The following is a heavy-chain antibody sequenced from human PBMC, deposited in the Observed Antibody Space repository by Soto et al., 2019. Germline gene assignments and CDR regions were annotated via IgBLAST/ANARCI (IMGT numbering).Heavy chain of an antibody. J-gene: IGHJ6*02. CDR3: AKGATGYYYYGMDV. V-gene: IGHV3-23*01. CDR1: GFTFSSYA. CDR2: ISGSGGST. Sequence: EVQLLESGGGLVQPGGSLRLSCAASGFTFSSYAMSWVRQAPGKGLGWVSAISGSGGSTYYADSVKGRFTISRDNSKNTLYLQMTRLRAEDTAVYYCAKGATGYYYYGMDVWGQGTTVTASS.